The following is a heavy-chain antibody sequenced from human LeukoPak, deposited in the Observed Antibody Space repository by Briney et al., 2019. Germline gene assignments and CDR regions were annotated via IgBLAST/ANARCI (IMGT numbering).Heavy chain of an antibody. J-gene: IGHJ4*02. CDR3: ARRGPAGYYSLNYFDY. CDR2: IYPGDSDT. V-gene: IGHV5-51*01. Sequence: GESLKISCKGSGYSFTSYWIGWVRQMPGKGLEWMGIIYPGDSDTRYSPSFQGQVTISADKSISTAYLQWSSLKASDTAMYYCARRGPAGYYSLNYFDYWGQGALVTVSS. CDR1: GYSFTSYW. D-gene: IGHD3-9*01.